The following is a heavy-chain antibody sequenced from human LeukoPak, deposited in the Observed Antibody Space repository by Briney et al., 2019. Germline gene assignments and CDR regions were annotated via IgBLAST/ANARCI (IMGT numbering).Heavy chain of an antibody. V-gene: IGHV1-2*02. J-gene: IGHJ6*02. D-gene: IGHD2-15*01. Sequence: ASVKVSCKASEYTFTDYFMHWVRQAPGQGLEWMGCINVYSGGAHYAQKFQGRLSMTRDTSLNTAYMELSSLRSDDTAVYYCARDILGRSNGGSNYFGMEVWGQGTTVTVSS. CDR2: INVYSGGA. CDR3: ARDILGRSNGGSNYFGMEV. CDR1: EYTFTDYF.